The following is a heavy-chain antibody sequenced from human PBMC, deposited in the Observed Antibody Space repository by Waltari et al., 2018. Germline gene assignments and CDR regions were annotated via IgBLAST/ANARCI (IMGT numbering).Heavy chain of an antibody. CDR1: GGSISSSNW. CDR2: IYHSGST. V-gene: IGHV4-4*02. J-gene: IGHJ6*03. Sequence: QVQLQESGPGLVKPSGTLSLTCAVSGGSISSSNWWSWVRQPPGKGLEWIGEIYHSGSTNYNPSLKSRVAISVDKSKNQFSLKLSSVTAADTAVYYCARATTLSEDYYYYYMDVWGKGTTVTVSS. CDR3: ARATTLSEDYYYYYMDV.